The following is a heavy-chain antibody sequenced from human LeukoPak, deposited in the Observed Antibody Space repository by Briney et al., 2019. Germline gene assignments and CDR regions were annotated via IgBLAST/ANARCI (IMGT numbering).Heavy chain of an antibody. CDR1: GYKFNAYW. CDR2: IYPGDSDT. D-gene: IGHD2-15*01. J-gene: IGHJ4*02. V-gene: IGHV5-51*01. CDR3: ARPNPHYCSGGSCYSGVYYFDY. Sequence: GESLKISCKGSGYKFNAYWIAWVRQMPGKGLEWMGIIYPGDSDTTYSPSFQGQVTISADKSISTAYLQWSSLKASDTAMYYCARPNPHYCSGGSCYSGVYYFDYWGQGTLVTVSS.